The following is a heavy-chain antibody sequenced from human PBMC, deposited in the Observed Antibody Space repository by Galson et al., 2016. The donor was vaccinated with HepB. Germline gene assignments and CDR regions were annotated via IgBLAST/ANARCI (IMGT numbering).Heavy chain of an antibody. D-gene: IGHD2-2*01. CDR3: ARQIPAAVSFPPDFDF. CDR2: IGRNNIYT. J-gene: IGHJ4*02. CDR1: GYTISTYV. Sequence: SVKVSCKASGYTISTYVITWVRQVPGQGLEWMGWIGRNNIYTNYAQKFQGRVTMTKDTPTNTANMELRNLTSDDTAVYYCARQIPAAVSFPPDFDFWGQGTLVTVSS. V-gene: IGHV1-18*01.